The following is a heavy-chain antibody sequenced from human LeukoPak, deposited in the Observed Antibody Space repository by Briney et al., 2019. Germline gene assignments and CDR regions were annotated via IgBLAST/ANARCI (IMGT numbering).Heavy chain of an antibody. CDR2: IRDGGSNI. CDR3: ARETSVGTRGGLWGSYRLKWFDP. CDR1: GFTLSSDG. Sequence: PGGSLRLSCTASGFTLSSDGMHWVRQAPGKGLEGVAFIRDGGSNIYYADSVKGRFTISRDKSKNTLYLQVNRLRVDDTAVYYCARETSVGTRGGLWGSYRLKWFDPWGQGTPVTVSS. D-gene: IGHD3-16*02. V-gene: IGHV3-30*02. J-gene: IGHJ5*02.